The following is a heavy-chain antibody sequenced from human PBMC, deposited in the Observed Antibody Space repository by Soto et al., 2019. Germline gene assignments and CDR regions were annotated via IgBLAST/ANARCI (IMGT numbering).Heavy chain of an antibody. CDR3: ARVMALDYYYMDV. J-gene: IGHJ6*03. V-gene: IGHV3-21*01. Sequence: GSLRLSCAASGFTFSSYSMNWVRQAPGKGLEWVSSISSSSSYIYYADSVKGRFTISRDNAKNSLYLQMNSLRAEDTAVYYCARVMALDYYYMDVWGKGTTVTVSS. D-gene: IGHD3-10*01. CDR2: ISSSSSYI. CDR1: GFTFSSYS.